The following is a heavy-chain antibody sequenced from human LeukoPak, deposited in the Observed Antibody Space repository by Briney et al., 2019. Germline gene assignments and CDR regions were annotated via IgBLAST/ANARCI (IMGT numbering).Heavy chain of an antibody. CDR2: ISSSGSTI. Sequence: GGSPRLSCAASGFTFSDYYMSWIRQAPGKGLEWVSYISSSGSTIYYADSVKGRFTISRDNAKNSLYLQMNSLRAEDTAVYYCARVGGGTVVTPTTYYYGMDVWGQGTTVTVSS. CDR1: GFTFSDYY. CDR3: ARVGGGTVVTPTTYYYGMDV. V-gene: IGHV3-11*01. J-gene: IGHJ6*02. D-gene: IGHD2-21*02.